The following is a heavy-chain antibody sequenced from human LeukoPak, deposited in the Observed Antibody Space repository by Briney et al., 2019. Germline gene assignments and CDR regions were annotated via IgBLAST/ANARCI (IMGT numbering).Heavy chain of an antibody. J-gene: IGHJ4*02. CDR1: GFNFGGFY. CDR2: ISDDSYRT. V-gene: IGHV3-11*01. Sequence: GALRLSCIASGFNFGGFYMGWICQAPGKGLEWVSYISDDSYRTPYGDSVKGRFTISRDNAKNSLYLQMDNLRVEDTAVYYCARARGLGIGAHFDYWGQGTLVTVSS. CDR3: ARARGLGIGAHFDY. D-gene: IGHD4-17*01.